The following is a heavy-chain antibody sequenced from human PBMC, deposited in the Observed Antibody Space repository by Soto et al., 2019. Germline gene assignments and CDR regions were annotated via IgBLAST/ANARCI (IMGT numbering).Heavy chain of an antibody. CDR3: AKEDSGFSGYMDV. D-gene: IGHD3-10*01. Sequence: EVQLVESGGDLVQPGRSLRLSCVASGFTFYNHGMHWVRQAPGRGLEWVSGITWSSDSMGYADSVKGRFTISRDNAKNSLYLQMNSLRPEDTALYYCAKEDSGFSGYMDVWGKGTTVTVSS. V-gene: IGHV3-9*01. J-gene: IGHJ6*03. CDR1: GFTFYNHG. CDR2: ITWSSDSM.